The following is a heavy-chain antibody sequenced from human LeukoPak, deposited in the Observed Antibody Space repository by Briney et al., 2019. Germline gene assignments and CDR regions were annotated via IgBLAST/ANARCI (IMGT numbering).Heavy chain of an antibody. Sequence: GGSLRLSCAASGFTFSDYYMSWIRQAPGKGLEWVSYISSSGSTIYYADSVKGRFTISRDNAKNSLYLQMNSLRAEDTAVYYCARAKGSSGWNYYYHMDVWGKGTTVTASS. CDR2: ISSSGSTI. CDR3: ARAKGSSGWNYYYHMDV. J-gene: IGHJ6*03. CDR1: GFTFSDYY. V-gene: IGHV3-11*04. D-gene: IGHD6-19*01.